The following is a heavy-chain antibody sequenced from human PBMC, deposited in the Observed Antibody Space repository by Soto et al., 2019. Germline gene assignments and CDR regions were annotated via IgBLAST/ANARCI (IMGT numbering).Heavy chain of an antibody. J-gene: IGHJ5*02. D-gene: IGHD2-2*02. Sequence: QVQLVQSGAEVKKPGSSVKVSCKASGGTFSSYAISWVRQAPGQGLEWMGGIIPIFGTANYAQKFQGRVTITADKSTSPAYMEVSSLRSEDTAVYYCARGCSSTSCYTQGSYNWFDPWGQGTLVTVSS. V-gene: IGHV1-69*06. CDR2: IIPIFGTA. CDR3: ARGCSSTSCYTQGSYNWFDP. CDR1: GGTFSSYA.